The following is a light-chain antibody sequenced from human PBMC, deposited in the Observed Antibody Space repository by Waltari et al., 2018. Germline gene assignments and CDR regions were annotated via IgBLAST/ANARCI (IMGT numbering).Light chain of an antibody. CDR3: QTWGTGIQV. J-gene: IGLJ1*01. V-gene: IGLV4-69*01. CDR1: SGHISYA. Sequence: QLVVTQSPSASASLGASVKLTCTLSSGHISYAIAWHQQQPEKGPRYLRKVNSDGSHNKGDGIPDRFSGSSSVAERYLTISSLQSEDEADYYCQTWGTGIQVFGAGTKVTVL. CDR2: VNSDGSH.